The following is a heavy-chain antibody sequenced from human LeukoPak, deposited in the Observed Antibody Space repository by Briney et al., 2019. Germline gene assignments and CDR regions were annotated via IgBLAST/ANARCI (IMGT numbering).Heavy chain of an antibody. J-gene: IGHJ4*02. CDR2: FDPEDGET. CDR1: GYTLTELS. Sequence: ASVKVSCKVSGYTLTELSMHWVRQAPGKGLEWMGGFDPEDGETIYAQKFQGRVTMTEDTSTDTAYMELSGLRFEDTAVYYCATTSYSSGWYSYFDYWGQGTLVTVSS. D-gene: IGHD6-19*01. CDR3: ATTSYSSGWYSYFDY. V-gene: IGHV1-24*01.